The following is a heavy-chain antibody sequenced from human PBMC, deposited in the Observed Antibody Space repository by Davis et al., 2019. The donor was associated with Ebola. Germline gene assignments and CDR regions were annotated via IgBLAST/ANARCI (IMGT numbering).Heavy chain of an antibody. Sequence: GESLKISCVASGLTFTDSAIHWVRQAPGKGLEWVSGVDDGGDDTNYADSVRGRFTISRDNSKNTLYLQMNSLRAEDTAVYYCAREAGTTLRGVEYYFDSWGQGTLVTVSS. CDR3: AREAGTTLRGVEYYFDS. V-gene: IGHV3-23*01. CDR2: VDDGGDDT. D-gene: IGHD3-10*01. CDR1: GLTFTDSA. J-gene: IGHJ4*02.